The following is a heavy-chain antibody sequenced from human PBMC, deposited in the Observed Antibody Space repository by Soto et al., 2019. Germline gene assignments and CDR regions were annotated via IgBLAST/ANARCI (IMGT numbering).Heavy chain of an antibody. CDR3: ASLRADYYSYGMDV. J-gene: IGHJ6*02. V-gene: IGHV4-4*02. CDR1: GDSISSTNW. Sequence: QVQLQESGPGLVKPSGTLSLTCAVSGDSISSTNWWTWVRQPPGKGLEWIGEIYHSGSTNYIPSLQSRVTISADKSNNQFSLKLSSVTAADPAVYYCASLRADYYSYGMDVWGQGTTVTVSS. D-gene: IGHD4-17*01. CDR2: IYHSGST.